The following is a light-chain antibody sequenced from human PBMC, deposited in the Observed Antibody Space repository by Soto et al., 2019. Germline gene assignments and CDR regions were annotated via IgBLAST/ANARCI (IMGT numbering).Light chain of an antibody. CDR3: MQALQTPYT. Sequence: DIVMTQSPLPLPVTPGEAASISCRSSQSLLLSNGNNYLDWYLQRPGQSPQLLIYLGSHRASGVPDRFSGSGSGTDFTLRISRVEAEDIGVYYCMQALQTPYTFDQGTKLEIK. CDR2: LGS. CDR1: QSLLLSNGNNY. V-gene: IGKV2-28*01. J-gene: IGKJ2*01.